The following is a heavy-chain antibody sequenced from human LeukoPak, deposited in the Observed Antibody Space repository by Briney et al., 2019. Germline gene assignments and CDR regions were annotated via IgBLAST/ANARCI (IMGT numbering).Heavy chain of an antibody. CDR1: GGSIASHY. V-gene: IGHV4-59*08. D-gene: IGHD6-19*01. J-gene: IGHJ5*02. CDR3: ARQIGYGSGSNWFDP. CDR2: IYYSGST. Sequence: PSETLSLTCTISGGSIASHYWSWIRQPPGKGLEWIGYIYYSGSTNYNPSLKSRVTISVDTSKNEFSLRLRSVTAADTAVYYCARQIGYGSGSNWFDPWGLGTLVTVSS.